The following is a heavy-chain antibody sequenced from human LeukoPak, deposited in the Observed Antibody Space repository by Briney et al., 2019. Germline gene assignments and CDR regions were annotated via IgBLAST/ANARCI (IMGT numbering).Heavy chain of an antibody. CDR1: GLSVSSNY. J-gene: IGHJ4*02. CDR3: ARSFYDILIGYYQYFDY. D-gene: IGHD3-9*01. V-gene: IGHV3-66*01. CDR2: IYRDGSS. Sequence: PGGSLRLSCVASGLSVSSNYMSWVRQVPGKGLEWVSVIYRDGSSYYAESVKGRLTISRDNSKNTLYIQMNSLRAEDTAVYYCARSFYDILIGYYQYFDYWGQGTLVTVSS.